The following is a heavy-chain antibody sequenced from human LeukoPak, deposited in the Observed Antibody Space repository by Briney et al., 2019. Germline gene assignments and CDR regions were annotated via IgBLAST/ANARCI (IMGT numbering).Heavy chain of an antibody. CDR3: AKEGATGWFDP. J-gene: IGHJ5*02. CDR1: GFIFGAYW. Sequence: GGSLRLSCAASGFIFGAYWMSWVRQAPGKGLEWVSAISGSGGSTYYADSVKGRFTISRDNSKNTLYLQMNSLRAEDTAVYYCAKEGATGWFDPWGQGTLVTVSS. D-gene: IGHD1-26*01. CDR2: ISGSGGST. V-gene: IGHV3-23*01.